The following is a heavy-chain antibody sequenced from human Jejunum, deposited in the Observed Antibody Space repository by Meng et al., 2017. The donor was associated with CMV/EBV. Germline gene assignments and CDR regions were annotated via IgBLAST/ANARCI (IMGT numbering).Heavy chain of an antibody. V-gene: IGHV4-59*01. CDR2: VGSHGTA. J-gene: IGHJ4*02. CDR3: ARGWGTTSPRDY. D-gene: IGHD3-16*01. CDR1: RGSYIGCF. Sequence: ASRGSYIGCFFDWVQQPPRKRLGWVGNVGSHGTAGYNPSLRGHITISVAPSKSQFSLKLGSVGAADTALCYCARGWGTTSPRDYWGQGMLVTVSS.